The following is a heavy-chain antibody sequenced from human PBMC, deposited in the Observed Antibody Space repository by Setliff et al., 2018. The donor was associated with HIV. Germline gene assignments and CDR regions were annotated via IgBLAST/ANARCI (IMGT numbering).Heavy chain of an antibody. CDR3: ARVGQWLSFDY. CDR1: GFTFSAYV. Sequence: GGSLRLSCAASGFTFSAYVMSWIRQAPGKGPEWVSAISARSDYTYAADSMKGRFTISRDNSKNTLYLQMNSLRVEDTAVYYCARVGQWLSFDYWGQGALVTVSS. D-gene: IGHD6-19*01. CDR2: ISARSDYT. V-gene: IGHV3-23*01. J-gene: IGHJ4*02.